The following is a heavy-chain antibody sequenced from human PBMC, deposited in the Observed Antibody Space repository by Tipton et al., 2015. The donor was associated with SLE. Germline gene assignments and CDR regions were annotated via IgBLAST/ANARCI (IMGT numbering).Heavy chain of an antibody. CDR2: IYYSGST. J-gene: IGHJ6*02. V-gene: IGHV4-39*07. Sequence: TLSLTCTVSGDSISSSSYYWGWIRQPPGKGLEWIGSIYYSGSTYYNPSLKSRVTISVDTSKNQFSLKLSSVTAADTAVYYCARDPGGDYPLYGMDVWGQGTTVTVSS. CDR3: ARDPGGDYPLYGMDV. CDR1: GDSISSSSYY. D-gene: IGHD3-16*01.